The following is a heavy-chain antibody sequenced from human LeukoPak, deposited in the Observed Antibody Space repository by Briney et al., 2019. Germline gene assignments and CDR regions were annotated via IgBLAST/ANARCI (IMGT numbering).Heavy chain of an antibody. CDR2: ISSSGSTI. V-gene: IGHV3-48*03. D-gene: IGHD2-2*01. J-gene: IGHJ6*03. CDR1: GFTFSSYE. Sequence: PGGSLRLSCAASGFTFSSYEMNWVRQAPGKGLEWVSYISSSGSTIYYADSVKGRFTISRDNAKNSLYLQMNSLRAEDTAVYYCARVTPICSSTSCYYYYYYMDVWGKGTTVTISS. CDR3: ARVTPICSSTSCYYYYYYMDV.